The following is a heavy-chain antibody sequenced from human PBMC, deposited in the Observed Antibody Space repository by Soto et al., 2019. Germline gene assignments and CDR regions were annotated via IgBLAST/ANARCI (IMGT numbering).Heavy chain of an antibody. CDR2: ISPKSTFR. CDR3: VRGGGGGLFEH. Sequence: RRLPCATSGFPFNDYYMTWIRQAPGKGLEWLSHISPKSTFRNYADSVKGRFTISRDNTESSLFLQMNSLGVDDTAVYSCVRGGGGGLFEHWGQGXLVTVSS. CDR1: GFPFNDYY. J-gene: IGHJ4*02. V-gene: IGHV3-11*06. D-gene: IGHD2-21*01.